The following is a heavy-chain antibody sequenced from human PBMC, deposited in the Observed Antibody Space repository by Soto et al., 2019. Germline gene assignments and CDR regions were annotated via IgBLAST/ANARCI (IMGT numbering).Heavy chain of an antibody. CDR1: GIIFTGYG. J-gene: IGHJ4*02. CDR3: ARDGEGGTVFFGFFDF. D-gene: IGHD3-3*01. Sequence: PRGYLRLSCAVSGIIFTGYGMHWVRQAPGKGLEWVAVIRYDGSNIYYADSVKGRFTISRDNSKNTLYLQMNSLRAEDTAVYYCARDGEGGTVFFGFFDFRRQGALDIGSS. V-gene: IGHV3-33*01. CDR2: IRYDGSNI.